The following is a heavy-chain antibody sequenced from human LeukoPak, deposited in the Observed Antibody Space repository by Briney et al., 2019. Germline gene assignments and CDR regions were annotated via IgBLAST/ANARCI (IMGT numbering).Heavy chain of an antibody. V-gene: IGHV3-7*04. D-gene: IGHD2-2*01. Sequence: GGSLRLSCAASGFTFSTHWMTWVRQAPGKGLEWVANINQDGSATYYVDSVKGRFTISRVNTGNSLFLQMSSLRAEDTAIYYCARVRLLLCHDCWGQGTLVTVSS. CDR1: GFTFSTHW. CDR3: ARVRLLLCHDC. CDR2: INQDGSAT. J-gene: IGHJ4*02.